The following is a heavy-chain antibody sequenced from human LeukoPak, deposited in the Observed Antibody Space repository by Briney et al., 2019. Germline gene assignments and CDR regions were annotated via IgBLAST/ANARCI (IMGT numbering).Heavy chain of an antibody. D-gene: IGHD3-10*01. Sequence: PGGSLRLSCAASGFTFGTYSMNWVRQAPGKGLEWVSSISSSSNYIYYADSVKGRFTISRDNAKNSLYLQMNSLRVEDTALYYCWARGGSDYWGQGTLVTVSS. V-gene: IGHV3-21*01. CDR1: GFTFGTYS. CDR2: ISSSSNYI. J-gene: IGHJ4*02. CDR3: WARGGSDY.